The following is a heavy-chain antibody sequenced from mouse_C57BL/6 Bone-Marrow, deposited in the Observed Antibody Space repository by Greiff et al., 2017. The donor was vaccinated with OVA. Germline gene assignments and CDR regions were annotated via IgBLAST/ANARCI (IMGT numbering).Heavy chain of an antibody. D-gene: IGHD4-1*01. J-gene: IGHJ1*03. Sequence: VKLVESGAELARPGASVKLSCKASGYTFTSYGISWVKQRTGQGLEWIGEIYPRSGNTYYNEKFKGKATLTADKSSSTAYMELRSLTSEDSAVYFCARDLTVPYWYFDVWGTGTTVTVSS. V-gene: IGHV1-81*01. CDR1: GYTFTSYG. CDR2: IYPRSGNT. CDR3: ARDLTVPYWYFDV.